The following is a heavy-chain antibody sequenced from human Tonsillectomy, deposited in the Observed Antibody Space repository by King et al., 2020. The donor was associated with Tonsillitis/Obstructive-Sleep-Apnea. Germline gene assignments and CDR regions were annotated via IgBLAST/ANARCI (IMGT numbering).Heavy chain of an antibody. Sequence: VQLVESGGGLVQPGGSLRLSCAASGFTFSSYWMHWVRQAPGKGLVWVSRISSDGSSTNYADSGKGRFTISRDNAKNTLHLQMNSLRAEDTAVYYCARVRCSGASCPLDAFDIWGQGTMVTVSS. J-gene: IGHJ3*02. V-gene: IGHV3-74*01. CDR3: ARVRCSGASCPLDAFDI. CDR1: GFTFSSYW. D-gene: IGHD2-15*01. CDR2: ISSDGSST.